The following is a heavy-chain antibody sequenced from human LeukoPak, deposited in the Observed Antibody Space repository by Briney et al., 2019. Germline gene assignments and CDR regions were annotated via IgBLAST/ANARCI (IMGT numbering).Heavy chain of an antibody. CDR1: GFTFSSYS. CDR2: ISSSSSYI. CDR3: ARSQSIAAASY. Sequence: GGSLRLSCAASGFTFSSYSMNWVRQAPGKGLEWVSSISSSSSYIYYADSVKGRFTISRDSAKNSLYLQMNSLRAEDTAVYYCARSQSIAAASYWGQGTLVTVSS. J-gene: IGHJ4*02. D-gene: IGHD6-13*01. V-gene: IGHV3-21*01.